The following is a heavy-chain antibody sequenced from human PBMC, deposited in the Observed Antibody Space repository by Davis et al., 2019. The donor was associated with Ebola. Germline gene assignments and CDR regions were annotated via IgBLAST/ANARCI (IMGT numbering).Heavy chain of an antibody. Sequence: PGGSLRLSCAASGFTFSSYGMHWVRQAPGKGLEWVAVISYDGSNKYYADSVKGRFTISRDNSKNTLYLQMNSLRAEDTAVYYCAKSAHYGSGSYKGGQVDYWGQGTLVTVSS. V-gene: IGHV3-30*18. CDR3: AKSAHYGSGSYKGGQVDY. J-gene: IGHJ4*02. D-gene: IGHD3-10*01. CDR2: ISYDGSNK. CDR1: GFTFSSYG.